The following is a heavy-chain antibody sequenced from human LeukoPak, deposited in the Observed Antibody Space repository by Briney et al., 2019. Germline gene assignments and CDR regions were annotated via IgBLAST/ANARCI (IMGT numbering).Heavy chain of an antibody. J-gene: IGHJ6*02. Sequence: GGSLRLSCAASGFTFSSYWMSWVRQAPGKGLEWAANMKQDGSEGYYVDSVKGRFTISRDNAKNSLFLQMNSLRAEDTAVCYCLSRPVYCSCGRCYYHGMDVWGQGTTVTVSS. CDR1: GFTFSSYW. CDR2: MKQDGSEG. V-gene: IGHV3-7*02. D-gene: IGHD2-15*01. CDR3: LSRPVYCSCGRCYYHGMDV.